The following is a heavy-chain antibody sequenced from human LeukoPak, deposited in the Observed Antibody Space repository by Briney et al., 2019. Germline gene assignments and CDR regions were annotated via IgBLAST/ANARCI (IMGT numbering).Heavy chain of an antibody. CDR2: IIISGTTI. Sequence: GGSLRVSCVASGNNLSDTEMNWVRQAPRKGLEWVSYIIISGTTIYYADSVKGRFTNSRGNAKNSLYLQMNSLRAEDTAVYYCARGVPTGYYTSCYDYWGQGTLVTVSS. D-gene: IGHD3/OR15-3a*01. V-gene: IGHV3-48*03. CDR1: GNNLSDTE. J-gene: IGHJ4*02. CDR3: ARGVPTGYYTSCYDY.